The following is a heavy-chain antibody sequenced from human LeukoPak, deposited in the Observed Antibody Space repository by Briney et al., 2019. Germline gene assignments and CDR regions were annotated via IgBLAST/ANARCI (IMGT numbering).Heavy chain of an antibody. CDR1: GGSFSGYY. V-gene: IGHV4-59*01. CDR2: IYYSGST. J-gene: IGHJ4*02. D-gene: IGHD3-10*01. Sequence: SETLSLTCAVYGGSFSGYYWSWIRQPPGKGLEWIGYIYYSGSTNYNPSLKSRVTISVDTSKNQFSLKLSSVTAADTAVYYCARAGSGSYYTHYYFDYWGQGILVTVSS. CDR3: ARAGSGSYYTHYYFDY.